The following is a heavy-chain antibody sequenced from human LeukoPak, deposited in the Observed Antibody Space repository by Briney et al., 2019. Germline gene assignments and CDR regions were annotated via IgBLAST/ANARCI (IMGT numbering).Heavy chain of an antibody. CDR1: GGSFSGYY. Sequence: SETLSLTCAVYGGSFSGYYWSWIRQPPGKGLEWIGEINHSGSTNYNPSLKSRVTISVDTSKNQFSLKLSSVTAADTAVYYCASRYGDDAFDIWGQGTMVTVSS. J-gene: IGHJ3*02. CDR3: ASRYGDDAFDI. D-gene: IGHD4-17*01. V-gene: IGHV4-34*01. CDR2: INHSGST.